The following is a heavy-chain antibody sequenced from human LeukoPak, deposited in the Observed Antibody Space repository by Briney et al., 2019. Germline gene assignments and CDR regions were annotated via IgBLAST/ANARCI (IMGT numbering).Heavy chain of an antibody. J-gene: IGHJ4*02. V-gene: IGHV3-21*01. CDR3: ARYSSGSQFDY. CDR1: GFTFTSYS. Sequence: GGSLRLSCAASGFTFTSYSMNWVRQAPGKGLEWVSSISGSSTYIYYADSVKGRFTISRDNAKNSLYLQMNSLRAEDTAVYYCARYSSGSQFDYWGQGTLATVSS. CDR2: ISGSSTYI. D-gene: IGHD6-19*01.